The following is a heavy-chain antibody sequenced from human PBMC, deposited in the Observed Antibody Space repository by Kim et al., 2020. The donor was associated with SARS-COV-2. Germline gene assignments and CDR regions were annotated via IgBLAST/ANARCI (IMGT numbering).Heavy chain of an antibody. Sequence: IYYADSVKGRLTISRDNAMNSLYLQMNSLIAEETAVYYCASNIIAVALDYWGQRTLVTVSS. D-gene: IGHD6-19*01. CDR3: ASNIIAVALDY. CDR2: I. J-gene: IGHJ4*02. V-gene: IGHV3-48*03.